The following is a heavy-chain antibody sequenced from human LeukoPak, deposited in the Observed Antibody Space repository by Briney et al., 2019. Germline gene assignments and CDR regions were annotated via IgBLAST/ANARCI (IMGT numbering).Heavy chain of an antibody. D-gene: IGHD2-15*01. CDR3: AIDRNASAKYYFDY. J-gene: IGHJ4*02. CDR1: IFLYQRL. CDR2: ISNDGMDK. V-gene: IGHV3-30*19. Sequence: GGSVSLLHGVWIFLYQRLDALCARQAPGKGLEWVALISNDGMDKHHADSVKGRFTISRDNSKNTLYLQMNSLRAEDTAVYYCAIDRNASAKYYFDYWGQGTLVTVSS.